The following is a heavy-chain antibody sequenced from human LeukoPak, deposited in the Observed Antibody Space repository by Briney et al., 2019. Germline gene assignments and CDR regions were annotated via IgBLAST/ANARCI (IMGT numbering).Heavy chain of an antibody. Sequence: PSETLSLTCTVSGDSFSNSLKYWGWIRQPPGKGLEWIGNTYYTGSTYSNPTLKSRVTMSVDTSKNQFSLKLSSVTAADTAVYYCARLTKGRYFDYIFDYWGQGTLLTVSS. CDR3: ARLTKGRYFDYIFDY. J-gene: IGHJ4*02. CDR1: GDSFSNSLKY. D-gene: IGHD3-9*01. CDR2: TYYTGST. V-gene: IGHV4-39*01.